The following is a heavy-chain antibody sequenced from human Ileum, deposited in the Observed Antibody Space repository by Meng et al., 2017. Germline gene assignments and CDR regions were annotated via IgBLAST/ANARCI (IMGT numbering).Heavy chain of an antibody. CDR2: IHYTGST. V-gene: IGHV4-31*03. D-gene: IGHD2-2*01. J-gene: IGHJ4*02. CDR3: ARGVSAAGLFDN. CDR1: GGSIGSAAYY. Sequence: QVQLQESGPGLVKVSQTLSLTCTFSGGSIGSAAYYWTWIRQHPAKGLEWIGYIHYTGSTSYNPSLESRTSTSIDTSNNQFSLKVTSVTAADTAVYYCARGVSAAGLFDNWGPGTLVTVSS.